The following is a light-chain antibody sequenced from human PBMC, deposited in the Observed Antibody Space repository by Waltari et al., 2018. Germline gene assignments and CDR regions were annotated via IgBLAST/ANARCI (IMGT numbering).Light chain of an antibody. J-gene: IGLJ1*01. CDR2: DAP. CDR1: SGDVGGYDL. Sequence: QSALTQPASVSGSPGQSITISCTGTSGDVGGYDLVSWYQQHPGKAPKLMIYDAPNRPSVFSDRFSSSTSGNTASLTISDLRPEDEAEYYCSSFTSSSTGIFGSGTTVTVL. V-gene: IGLV2-14*03. CDR3: SSFTSSSTGI.